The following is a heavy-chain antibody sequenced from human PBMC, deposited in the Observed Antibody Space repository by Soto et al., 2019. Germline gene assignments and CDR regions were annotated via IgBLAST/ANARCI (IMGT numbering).Heavy chain of an antibody. CDR3: ARALTSSAGLYFDY. D-gene: IGHD6-13*01. Sequence: QVHLQESGPGLVKPSETLSLTCTVSGGSIGGYYWSWIRQPAGQGLEWIGRIHSTENNNYNPSLQSRVALSVATSNNQVSLRRSSLTAADTAIYDCARALTSSAGLYFDYWGRGTLVTVSS. V-gene: IGHV4-4*07. CDR1: GGSIGGYY. CDR2: IHSTENN. J-gene: IGHJ4*02.